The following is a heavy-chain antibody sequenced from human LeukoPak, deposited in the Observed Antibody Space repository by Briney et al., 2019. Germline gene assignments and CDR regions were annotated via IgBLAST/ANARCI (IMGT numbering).Heavy chain of an antibody. D-gene: IGHD4-23*01. CDR1: GFTVSNNY. J-gene: IGHJ4*02. CDR2: IYGGGTT. CDR3: ARAPNSGDYGGQ. Sequence: PGGSLRLSCAASGFTVSNNYMSWVRQAPGKGLEWVSLIYGGGTTYYADSVKGRFTISSDSSKNTLYLQMNSLRAEDTAVYYCARAPNSGDYGGQWGRGTLVTVSS. V-gene: IGHV3-53*01.